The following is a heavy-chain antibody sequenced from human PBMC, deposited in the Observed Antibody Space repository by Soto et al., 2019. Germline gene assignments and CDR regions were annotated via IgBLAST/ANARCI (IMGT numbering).Heavy chain of an antibody. CDR1: GASITSSSYY. V-gene: IGHV4-39*01. J-gene: IGHJ4*02. D-gene: IGHD4-17*01. CDR2: IYYSGST. Sequence: SETLSLTCTVSGASITSSSYYWGGIRQPPGKGLEWIGSIYYSGSTYYNPSLKSRVTISVDTSKNQFSLKLSSVTAADTAVYCCARQPRDYLYYFDYWGQGTLVTVS. CDR3: ARQPRDYLYYFDY.